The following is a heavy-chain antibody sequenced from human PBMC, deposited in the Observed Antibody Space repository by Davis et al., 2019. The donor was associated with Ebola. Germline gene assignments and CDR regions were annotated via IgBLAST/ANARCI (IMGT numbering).Heavy chain of an antibody. J-gene: IGHJ4*02. D-gene: IGHD1-14*01. CDR2: IVVGSGNT. V-gene: IGHV1-58*02. Sequence: AASVKVSCKASGYTFTSYAMHWVRQAPGQRLEWMGGIVVGSGNTNYAQKFRERLTMTRDLSTSTAYMELSSLRFEDTAVYYCAASAGTVGKFDFWGQGTLVTVSS. CDR3: AASAGTVGKFDF. CDR1: GYTFTSYA.